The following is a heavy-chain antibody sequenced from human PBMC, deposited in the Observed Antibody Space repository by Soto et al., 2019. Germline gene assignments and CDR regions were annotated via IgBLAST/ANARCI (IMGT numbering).Heavy chain of an antibody. Sequence: GGSLRLSCAASGFTVSSNFMSWVHQAPGKGLEWVSVIYSGGNTYSADSVKGRFTISRDNSQNTLYLQMNSLRAEDTAVYYCATSTVTRTQSGYFDLWGRGTLVTVSS. CDR1: GFTVSSNF. D-gene: IGHD4-17*01. V-gene: IGHV3-66*01. CDR2: IYSGGNT. J-gene: IGHJ2*01. CDR3: ATSTVTRTQSGYFDL.